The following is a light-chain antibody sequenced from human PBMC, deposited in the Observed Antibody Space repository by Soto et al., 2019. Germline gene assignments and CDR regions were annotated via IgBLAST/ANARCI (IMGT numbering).Light chain of an antibody. V-gene: IGKV3-20*01. Sequence: EIVLTQSPGTLSLSPGERATLSCRASQTVSNNYLAWYQQKPGQAPRVLISGASSRAPGIPDRFSGSGSGTDFTLTISRLEPEDFAVYYCQKYGTSPWTFGQGTKVEIK. CDR3: QKYGTSPWT. CDR1: QTVSNNY. J-gene: IGKJ1*01. CDR2: GAS.